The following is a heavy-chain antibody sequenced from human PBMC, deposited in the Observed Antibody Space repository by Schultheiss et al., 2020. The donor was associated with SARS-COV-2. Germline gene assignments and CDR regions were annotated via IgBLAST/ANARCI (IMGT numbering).Heavy chain of an antibody. J-gene: IGHJ5*02. V-gene: IGHV4-59*08. CDR2: IHYTGST. CDR1: GGSISSYY. CDR3: ARGRLLWFGESNWFDP. D-gene: IGHD3-10*01. Sequence: SETLSLTCTVSGGSISSYYWSWIRQPPGKGLEWIGYIHYTGSTNYNPSLKSRVTISVDTSKNQFSLKLSSVTAADTAVYYCARGRLLWFGESNWFDPWGQGTLVTVSS.